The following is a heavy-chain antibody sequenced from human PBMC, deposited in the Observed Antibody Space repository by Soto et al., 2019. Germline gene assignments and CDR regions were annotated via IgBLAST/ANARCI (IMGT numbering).Heavy chain of an antibody. CDR2: IFHSGSS. CDR3: VRGGIAGHWFDP. V-gene: IGHV4-31*03. D-gene: IGHD2-15*01. J-gene: IGHJ5*02. CDR1: RAFINSGGFY. Sequence: QVQLQESGPGLVKPSQTLSLTCSVSRAFINSGGFYYSWIRQPPGQCLEWLGYIFHSGSSLYMPSRRVRLTLSADTSRNQLSLHLTSVTAADTAVYYCVRGGIAGHWFDPWGQGILVTVSS.